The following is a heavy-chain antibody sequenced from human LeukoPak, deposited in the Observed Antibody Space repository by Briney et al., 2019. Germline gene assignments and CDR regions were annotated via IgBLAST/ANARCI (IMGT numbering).Heavy chain of an antibody. V-gene: IGHV4-39*01. J-gene: IGHJ2*01. CDR1: GGSNNSRDYY. CDR3: ARPTIASVTGYMLFDL. CDR2: IYYTEST. Sequence: PSETLSLTCAVSGGSNNSRDYYCGWIRQPPGKGLEWVGSIYYTESTFHNPSLKSRVIISVDTSKNLFSLKLTSVTAADSAIYYSARPTIASVTGYMLFDLWGRGTLVIVSS. D-gene: IGHD2-2*02.